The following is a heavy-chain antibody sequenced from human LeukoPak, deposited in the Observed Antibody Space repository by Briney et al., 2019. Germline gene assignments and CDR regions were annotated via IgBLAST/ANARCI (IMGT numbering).Heavy chain of an antibody. Sequence: PGGSLRLSCAASGFTFSDHHMDWVRQAPGEGLEWVARIRNKANRYTTEYAASVKGRFTISRDDSENSLYLQMDSLKTEDTAVYYCARSPLGIAPFDYWGQGTLVTASS. CDR3: ARSPLGIAPFDY. D-gene: IGHD7-27*01. V-gene: IGHV3-72*01. CDR1: GFTFSDHH. J-gene: IGHJ4*02. CDR2: IRNKANRYTT.